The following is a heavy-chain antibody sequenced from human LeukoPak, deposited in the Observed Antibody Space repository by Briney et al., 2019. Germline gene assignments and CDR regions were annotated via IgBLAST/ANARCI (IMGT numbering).Heavy chain of an antibody. D-gene: IGHD1-14*01. CDR3: AKANRGGGYYYYYGMDV. Sequence: GGSLRLSCPASGFTFSSYAMSWVRQAPGKGLEWVSAISGSGGSTYYADSVKGRFTISRDNSKNTLYLQMNSLRAEDTAVYYCAKANRGGGYYYYYGMDVWGQGTTVTVSS. CDR1: GFTFSSYA. J-gene: IGHJ6*02. V-gene: IGHV3-23*01. CDR2: ISGSGGST.